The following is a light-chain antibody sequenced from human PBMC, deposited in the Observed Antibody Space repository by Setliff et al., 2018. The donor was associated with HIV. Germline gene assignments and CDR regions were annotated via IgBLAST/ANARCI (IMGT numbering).Light chain of an antibody. Sequence: QSALTQPASVSGSPGQSITISCTGTSSDIGGYNYVSWYQQLPGNTPKLLIYDVTNRPSGVPDRFSGSKSANTASLTISGLQAEDEADYYCSSFTSSKALLFGGGTKGTV. CDR1: SSDIGGYNY. CDR2: DVT. CDR3: SSFTSSKALL. J-gene: IGLJ3*02. V-gene: IGLV2-14*03.